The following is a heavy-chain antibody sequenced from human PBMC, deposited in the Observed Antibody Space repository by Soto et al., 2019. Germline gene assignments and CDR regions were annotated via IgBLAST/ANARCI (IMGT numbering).Heavy chain of an antibody. CDR2: IYYSGST. Sequence: SETLSLTCTVSGGSISSCGYYWSWIRQHPGKGLEWIGYIYYSGSTYYNPSLKSRVTISVDTSKNQFSLKLSSVTAADTAVYYCARDRGAGLRYFDWLSKSLYNWFYPWGQGTLVTVSS. CDR1: GGSISSCGYY. V-gene: IGHV4-31*03. J-gene: IGHJ5*02. D-gene: IGHD3-9*01. CDR3: ARDRGAGLRYFDWLSKSLYNWFYP.